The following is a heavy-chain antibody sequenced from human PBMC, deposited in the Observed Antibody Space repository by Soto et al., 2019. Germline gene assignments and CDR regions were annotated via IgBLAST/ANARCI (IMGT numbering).Heavy chain of an antibody. D-gene: IGHD5-18*01. V-gene: IGHV4-59*01. CDR1: GGSISRYY. CDR2: IYYSGTT. CDR3: SRAPSAYSRGYGMDV. J-gene: IGHJ6*02. Sequence: SETLSLTXTVSGGSISRYYWSWVRQSPGRGLEWIGYIYYSGTTNYNPSLRSRVTISVDTSNNQFSLRLTSVTAADTAVYYCSRAPSAYSRGYGMDVWGQGTTVTVSS.